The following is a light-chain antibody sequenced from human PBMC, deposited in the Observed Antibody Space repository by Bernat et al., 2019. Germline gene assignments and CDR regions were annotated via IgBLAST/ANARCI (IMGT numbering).Light chain of an antibody. Sequence: SYELTQPPSVSVSPGQTASITCSGVGNKYTCWYQQKPGQSPILVIYQDNKWPSGIPERFSASNSGNTATLTISGTQTMDEADYYCQAWDSSTGVFGGGTKLTVL. V-gene: IGLV3-1*01. CDR2: QDN. J-gene: IGLJ3*02. CDR1: GNKY. CDR3: QAWDSSTGV.